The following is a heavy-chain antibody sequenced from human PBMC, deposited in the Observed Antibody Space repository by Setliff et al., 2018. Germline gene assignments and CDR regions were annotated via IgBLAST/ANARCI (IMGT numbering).Heavy chain of an antibody. V-gene: IGHV3-21*05. J-gene: IGHJ4*02. Sequence: PGGSLRLSCAASGFTFSGYYMQWVRQAPGKGLEWVSYIISSNYVYYADSVKGRFTISRDNVKNSLFLQMNSLRAEDTAVYYCVRDLHWGFDYWGLGTLVTVSS. CDR2: IISSNYV. CDR3: VRDLHWGFDY. CDR1: GFTFSGYY. D-gene: IGHD7-27*01.